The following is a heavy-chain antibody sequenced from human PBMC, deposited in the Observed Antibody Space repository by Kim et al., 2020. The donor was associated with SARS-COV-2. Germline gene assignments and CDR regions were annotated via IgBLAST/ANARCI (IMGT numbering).Heavy chain of an antibody. J-gene: IGHJ4*02. CDR1: GFTFSSYG. D-gene: IGHD2-2*01. CDR2: IWYDGSNK. V-gene: IGHV3-33*01. CDR3: ARGTEKYCSSISCNPPFDY. Sequence: GGSLRLSCEASGFTFSSYGMHWVRQAPGKGLEWVALIWYDGSNKNYADSVKGRFTISRDNSKNTLYLQMNSLRAEDTAVYYCARGTEKYCSSISCNPPFDYWGQRTLVSVSS.